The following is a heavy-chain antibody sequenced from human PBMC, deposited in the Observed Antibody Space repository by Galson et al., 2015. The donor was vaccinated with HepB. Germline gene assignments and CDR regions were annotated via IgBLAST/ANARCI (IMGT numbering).Heavy chain of an antibody. CDR1: GFSFDDYG. D-gene: IGHD3-3*01. J-gene: IGHJ4*02. Sequence: SLRLSCAASGFSFDDYGMNWVRQRPGKGLEWVASIYWSGGSTSYADSVKGRFTISRDNAKNSLYLQMNSLRAEDTALYHCARGRAICGVDNYYFDYWGQGTPVTVSS. CDR3: ARGRAICGVDNYYFDY. CDR2: IYWSGGST. V-gene: IGHV3-20*01.